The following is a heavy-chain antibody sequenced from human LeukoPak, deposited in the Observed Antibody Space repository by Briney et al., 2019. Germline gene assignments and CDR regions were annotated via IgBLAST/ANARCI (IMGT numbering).Heavy chain of an antibody. V-gene: IGHV3-74*01. CDR1: GFTFSSYA. D-gene: IGHD3-9*01. Sequence: GGSLRLSCAASGFTFSSYAMHWVRQAPGKGLVWVSRINSDGSSTSYADSVKGRFTISRDNAKNTLYLQMNSLRAEDTAVYYCARDPLLFDWLLQDYFDYWGQGTLVTVSS. CDR2: INSDGSST. CDR3: ARDPLLFDWLLQDYFDY. J-gene: IGHJ4*02.